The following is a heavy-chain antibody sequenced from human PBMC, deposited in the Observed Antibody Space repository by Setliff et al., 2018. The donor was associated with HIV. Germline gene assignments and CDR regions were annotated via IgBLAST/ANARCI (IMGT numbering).Heavy chain of an antibody. Sequence: PSETLSLTCTVSGGSISSGSYYWSWIRQPAGKGLEWIGHIYTSGSTNYNPSLKSRVTISVDTSKNQFSLNLTSVTATDTAVYYCASRPYSYDYSGRVFDFWGQGALVTVSS. V-gene: IGHV4-61*09. CDR3: ASRPYSYDYSGRVFDF. D-gene: IGHD3-22*01. J-gene: IGHJ4*02. CDR2: IYTSGST. CDR1: GGSISSGSYY.